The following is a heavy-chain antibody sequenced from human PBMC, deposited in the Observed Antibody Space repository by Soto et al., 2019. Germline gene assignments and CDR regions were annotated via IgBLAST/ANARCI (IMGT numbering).Heavy chain of an antibody. CDR1: GVTFSSYH. V-gene: IGHV3-23*01. CDR2: ISSGGNT. Sequence: EVQLLESGGGLVQPGGSLRLSCAASGVTFSSYHMSWVRQAPGKGLDWVSAISSGGNTYYADSVKGRFTIFRDISNNRMYLQLKSLRADDPAVYYCAREFRLAAVGTVGFDYWGQGTLVTVAS. J-gene: IGHJ4*02. D-gene: IGHD6-13*01. CDR3: AREFRLAAVGTVGFDY.